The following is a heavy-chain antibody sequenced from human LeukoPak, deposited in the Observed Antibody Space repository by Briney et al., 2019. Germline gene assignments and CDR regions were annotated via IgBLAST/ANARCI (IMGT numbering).Heavy chain of an antibody. J-gene: IGHJ4*02. Sequence: SETLSLTCTVSGGSISSSSYYWGWIRQPPGKGLEWIGSISYSGSTYYNPPIKSRVTISVATSKSQISLKQSSVTAADTAVYYCARLREQWLVLDYWGQGTLVTVSS. CDR1: GGSISSSSYY. CDR2: ISYSGST. CDR3: ARLREQWLVLDY. D-gene: IGHD6-19*01. V-gene: IGHV4-39*01.